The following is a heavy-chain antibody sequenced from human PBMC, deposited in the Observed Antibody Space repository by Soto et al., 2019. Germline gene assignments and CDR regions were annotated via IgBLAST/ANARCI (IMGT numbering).Heavy chain of an antibody. CDR1: GGSFSGYY. D-gene: IGHD3-3*01. V-gene: IGHV4-34*01. J-gene: IGHJ4*02. CDR3: ARTSNYDFWSGYKKPYFDY. CDR2: INHSGSP. Sequence: QVQLQQWGAGLLKPSETLSLTCAVYGGSFSGYYWSWIRQPPGKGLEWIGEINHSGSPNYNPSLKSRVTISIDTSKNQFSLKLTSVTAADTAVYYCARTSNYDFWSGYKKPYFDYWGQGTLVTVSS.